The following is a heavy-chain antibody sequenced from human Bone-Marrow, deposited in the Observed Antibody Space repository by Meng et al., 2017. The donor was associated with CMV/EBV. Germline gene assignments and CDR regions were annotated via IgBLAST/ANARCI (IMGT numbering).Heavy chain of an antibody. Sequence: SETLSLTCTVSGGSISNYYWNWIGQPPGKGLEWIGYVYISEYTNCNPSLKSRVTISADTSKNQFSLRRSSVTAADTAVYDCVRDYSGSSYNWFDPWGQGTVVTVSS. J-gene: IGHJ5*01. V-gene: IGHV4-59*01. CDR2: VYISEYT. CDR3: VRDYSGSSYNWFDP. CDR1: GGSISNYY. D-gene: IGHD3-10*01.